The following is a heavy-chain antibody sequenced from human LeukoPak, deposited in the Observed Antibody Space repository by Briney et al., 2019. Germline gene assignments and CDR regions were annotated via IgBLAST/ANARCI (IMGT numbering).Heavy chain of an antibody. V-gene: IGHV3-21*01. CDR3: ARVGYSGSYRGAFDI. Sequence: GGSLRLSCAASGFTFSSYSMNWVRQAPGKGLEWVSSISSSSSYIYYADSVKGRFTISRDNAKNSLYLQMNSLRAEDTAVYYCARVGYSGSYRGAFDIWGQGTMVTVSS. CDR2: ISSSSSYI. D-gene: IGHD1-26*01. CDR1: GFTFSSYS. J-gene: IGHJ3*02.